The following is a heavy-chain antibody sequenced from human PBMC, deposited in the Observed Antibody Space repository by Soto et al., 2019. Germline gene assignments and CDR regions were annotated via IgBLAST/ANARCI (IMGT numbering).Heavy chain of an antibody. CDR2: INHSGST. CDR3: ARGQFHGYSSSWYGGYYYYGMDV. J-gene: IGHJ6*02. CDR1: GGSFSGYY. D-gene: IGHD6-13*01. Sequence: SEPVSLTSAAYGGSFSGYYWSWIREPPGKGLEWLGEINHSGSTNYNPSLKSRVTISVDTSKNQFSLKLSSVTAADTAVYYCARGQFHGYSSSWYGGYYYYGMDVWGQGTTVTVSS. V-gene: IGHV4-34*01.